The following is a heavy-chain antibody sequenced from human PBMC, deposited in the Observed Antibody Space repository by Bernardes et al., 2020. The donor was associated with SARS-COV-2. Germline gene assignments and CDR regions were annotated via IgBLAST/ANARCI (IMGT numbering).Heavy chain of an antibody. CDR3: ARDFITVDTPGDNFDY. Sequence: GSLRLSCAASGFTFRGYWMHWVRQAPGEGLVWVARINPGGTYISYADSVKGRFTISRDNAKNTLYLQMNSLRAEDTAVYYCARDFITVDTPGDNFDYWGQGTLVTVSS. J-gene: IGHJ4*02. CDR1: GFTFRGYW. V-gene: IGHV3-74*01. D-gene: IGHD4-17*01. CDR2: INPGGTYI.